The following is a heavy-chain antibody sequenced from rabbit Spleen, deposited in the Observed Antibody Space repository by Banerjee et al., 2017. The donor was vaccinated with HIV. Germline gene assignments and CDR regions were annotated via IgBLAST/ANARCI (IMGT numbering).Heavy chain of an antibody. CDR1: GFSFSSSDY. D-gene: IGHD8-1*01. Sequence: QSLEESGGDLVKPGASLTLTCTASGFSFSSSDYMCWVRQAPGKGLEWIGCINTATGKDVYASWAKGRFTISTTSSTTVTLQMTSLTAADTATYFCARVSSDWTYLNLWGPGTLVTVS. J-gene: IGHJ4*01. CDR2: INTATGKD. CDR3: ARVSSDWTYLNL. V-gene: IGHV1S40*01.